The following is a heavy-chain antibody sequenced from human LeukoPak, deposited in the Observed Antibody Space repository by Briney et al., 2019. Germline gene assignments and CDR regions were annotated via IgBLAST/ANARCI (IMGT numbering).Heavy chain of an antibody. CDR1: GFTFSDYY. Sequence: GGSLRLSCAASGFTFSDYYMSWIRQAPGKVLEWVSYISSSGSTIYYADSVKGRFTISSDNAKNSLYLQMNSLRAEDTAVYYCARVTDSSAFDYWGQGTLVTVSS. V-gene: IGHV3-11*04. D-gene: IGHD3-22*01. CDR2: ISSSGSTI. CDR3: ARVTDSSAFDY. J-gene: IGHJ4*02.